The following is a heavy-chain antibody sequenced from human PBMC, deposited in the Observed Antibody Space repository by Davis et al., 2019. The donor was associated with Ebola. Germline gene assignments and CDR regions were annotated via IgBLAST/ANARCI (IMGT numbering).Heavy chain of an antibody. D-gene: IGHD3-22*01. V-gene: IGHV1-69*04. CDR2: IIPILGIA. CDR1: GGTFSSYA. Sequence: AASVKVSCKSSGGTFSSYAISWVRQAPGQGLEWMGRIIPILGIANYAQKFQGRVTITADKSTSTAYMELSSLRSEDTAVYYCARGGGYYSELIDYWGQGTLVTVSS. CDR3: ARGGGYYSELIDY. J-gene: IGHJ4*02.